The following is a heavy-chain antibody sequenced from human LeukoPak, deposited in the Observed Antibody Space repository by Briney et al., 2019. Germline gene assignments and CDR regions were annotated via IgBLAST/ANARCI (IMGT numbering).Heavy chain of an antibody. D-gene: IGHD4-23*01. CDR1: GGSISSKNW. CDR2: IHHSGST. V-gene: IGHV4-4*02. CDR3: ARLQYGGNYGYYYYYMDV. J-gene: IGHJ6*03. Sequence: TSETLSLTCAVSGGSISSKNWWSWVRQPPGKGLEWIGEIHHSGSTNYNPSLKSRVTISVKTSKNQFSLKLSSVTAADTAVYYCARLQYGGNYGYYYYYMDVWGKGTTVTISS.